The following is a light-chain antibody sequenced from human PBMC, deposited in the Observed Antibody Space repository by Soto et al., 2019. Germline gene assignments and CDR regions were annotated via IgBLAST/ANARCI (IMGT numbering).Light chain of an antibody. J-gene: IGKJ4*01. CDR1: QCVSSY. Sequence: PGERATLSCRASQCVSSYLAWYQQKPGQAPRLLIYDASNRATGIPARFSGSGSRTDFTLTISSLEPEDFAVYYCQQRSNWPPLTFGGGTKVEIK. V-gene: IGKV3-11*01. CDR3: QQRSNWPPLT. CDR2: DAS.